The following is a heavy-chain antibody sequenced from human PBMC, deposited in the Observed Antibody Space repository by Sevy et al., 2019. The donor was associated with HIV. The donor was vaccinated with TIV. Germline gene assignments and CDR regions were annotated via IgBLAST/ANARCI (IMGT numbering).Heavy chain of an antibody. Sequence: ASVTVSCKASGYTFTSYDINWVRQATGQGLEWMGWMNPNSGNTGYAQKFQGRVTMTRNTSISTAYMELSSLRSEDTAVYYCARGWFGELLGSYFYYGMDVWGQGTTVTVSS. CDR1: GYTFTSYD. CDR3: ARGWFGELLGSYFYYGMDV. V-gene: IGHV1-8*01. D-gene: IGHD3-10*01. J-gene: IGHJ6*02. CDR2: MNPNSGNT.